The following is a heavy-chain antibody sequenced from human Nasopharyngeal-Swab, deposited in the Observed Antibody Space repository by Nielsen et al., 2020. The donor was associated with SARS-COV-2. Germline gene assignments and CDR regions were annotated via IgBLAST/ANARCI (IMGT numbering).Heavy chain of an antibody. CDR1: GFTFSSYG. CDR2: ISCDGSNK. D-gene: IGHD1-1*01. CDR3: AKGGGTTGTVGLGI. Sequence: GESLKISCAASGFTFSSYGMHWVRQAPGKGLEWVAVISCDGSNKYYADSVKGRFTISRDNSKNTLYLQMNSLRAEDTAVYYCAKGGGTTGTVGLGIWGQGTMVTVSS. J-gene: IGHJ3*02. V-gene: IGHV3-30*18.